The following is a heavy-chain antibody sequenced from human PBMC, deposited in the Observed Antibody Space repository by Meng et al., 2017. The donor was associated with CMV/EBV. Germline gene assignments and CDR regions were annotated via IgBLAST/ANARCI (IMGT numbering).Heavy chain of an antibody. V-gene: IGHV4-59*08. J-gene: IGHJ2*01. CDR2: IHYSGST. D-gene: IGHD2-2*01. Sequence: SETLSLTCTVAGGSISSYYWSWIRQPPGKGLEWIGYIHYSGSTYYNPSLKSRVTISVDTPKNQFSLKLSSVTAADTAVYYCARGVVVPAAIWYFDLWGRGTLVTVSS. CDR3: ARGVVVPAAIWYFDL. CDR1: GGSISSYY.